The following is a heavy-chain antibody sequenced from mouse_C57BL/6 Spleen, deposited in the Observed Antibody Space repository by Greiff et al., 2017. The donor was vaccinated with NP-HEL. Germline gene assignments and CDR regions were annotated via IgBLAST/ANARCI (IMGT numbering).Heavy chain of an antibody. Sequence: EVQLQQSGPELVKPGASVKIPCKASGYTFTDYNMDWVKQSHGKSLEWIGDINPNNGGTIYNQKFKGKATLTVDKSASTAYRELRSLTSEDTAVYYCARLWLLPSYWYFDVWGTGTTVTVSS. CDR3: ARLWLLPSYWYFDV. V-gene: IGHV1-18*01. D-gene: IGHD2-3*01. CDR2: INPNNGGT. CDR1: GYTFTDYN. J-gene: IGHJ1*03.